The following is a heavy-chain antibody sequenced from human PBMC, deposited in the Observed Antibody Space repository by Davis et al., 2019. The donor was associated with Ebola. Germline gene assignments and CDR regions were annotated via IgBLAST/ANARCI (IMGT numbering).Heavy chain of an antibody. J-gene: IGHJ4*02. CDR2: ISAYNGNT. Sequence: ASVKVSCKASGGTFSSYAISWVRQAPGQGLEWMGWISAYNGNTNYAQKLQGRVTMTTDTSTSTAYMELRSLRSDDTAVYYCARDLGGITMVRGVNDYWGQGTLVTVSS. D-gene: IGHD3-10*01. CDR3: ARDLGGITMVRGVNDY. CDR1: GGTFSSYA. V-gene: IGHV1-18*01.